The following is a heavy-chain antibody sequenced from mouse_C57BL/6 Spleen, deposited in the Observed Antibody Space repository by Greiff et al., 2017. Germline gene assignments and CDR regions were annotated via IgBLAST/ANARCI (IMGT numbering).Heavy chain of an antibody. D-gene: IGHD1-1*01. CDR3: ARHEERITTVVAYYFDY. J-gene: IGHJ2*01. V-gene: IGHV1-62-2*01. CDR2: FYPGSGSI. CDR1: GYTFTEYT. Sequence: VQLQQSGAELVKPGASVKLSCKASGYTFTEYTIHWVKQRSGQGLEWIGWFYPGSGSIKYNEKFKDKATLTADNSSSTVYMELSRLTSEDSAVYFCARHEERITTVVAYYFDYWGQGTTLTVSS.